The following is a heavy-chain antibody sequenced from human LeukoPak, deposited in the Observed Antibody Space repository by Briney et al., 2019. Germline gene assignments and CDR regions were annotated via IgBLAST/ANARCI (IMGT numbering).Heavy chain of an antibody. CDR1: GGSNN. D-gene: IGHD3-22*01. CDR3: ATSDTSGYHYFAY. Sequence: SETLSLTCTASGGSNNWSWIRQPPGKGLEWIGYISNSGSTNNNPSHTSRVTISVDTSKNQFSLKLSSVTAADTAVYYCATSDTSGYHYFAYWGQGTLVTVSS. CDR2: ISNSGST. V-gene: IGHV4-59*01. J-gene: IGHJ4*02.